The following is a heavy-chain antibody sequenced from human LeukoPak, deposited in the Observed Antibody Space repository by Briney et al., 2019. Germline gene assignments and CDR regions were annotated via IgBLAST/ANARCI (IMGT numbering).Heavy chain of an antibody. CDR1: GDSVSSKSAA. CDR3: ARGSQSCRWFDP. J-gene: IGHJ5*02. V-gene: IGHV6-1*01. D-gene: IGHD2-15*01. CDR2: TYYRSKWYN. Sequence: SQTLSLTCAISGDSVSSKSAAWNWIRQSPSRGLEWLGRTYYRSKWYNDYAVSVESRITINPDTSKNQFSLQLNSVTPDDTAVYYCARGSQSCRWFDPWGQGTLVTVSS.